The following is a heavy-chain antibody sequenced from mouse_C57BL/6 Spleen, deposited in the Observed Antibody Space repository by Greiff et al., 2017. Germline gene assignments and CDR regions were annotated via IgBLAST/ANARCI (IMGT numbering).Heavy chain of an antibody. J-gene: IGHJ4*01. D-gene: IGHD1-1*01. Sequence: QVQLQQSGAELVKPGASVKLSCKASGYTFTSYWMHWVKQRPGRGLEWIGRIDPNSGGTKYNEKFKSKATLTVDKPSSTADMQLSSLTSEDSAVYYCASRTTVVQDYAMGYWGQGTSVTVSS. CDR2: IDPNSGGT. V-gene: IGHV1-72*01. CDR1: GYTFTSYW. CDR3: ASRTTVVQDYAMGY.